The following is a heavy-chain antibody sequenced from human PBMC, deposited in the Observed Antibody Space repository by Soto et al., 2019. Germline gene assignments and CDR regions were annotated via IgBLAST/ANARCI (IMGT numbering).Heavy chain of an antibody. J-gene: IGHJ6*02. CDR2: IIPIFGTA. Sequence: QVQLVQSGAEVKKPGSSVKVSCKASGGTFSSYAISWVRQAPGQGLEWMGGIIPIFGTANYAQKFQGRVTITADESTSTAYMELSSLRSEDTAVYYCARSIQRSRGNYYYGMDVWGQGTTVTGSS. CDR3: ARSIQRSRGNYYYGMDV. V-gene: IGHV1-69*12. D-gene: IGHD6-25*01. CDR1: GGTFSSYA.